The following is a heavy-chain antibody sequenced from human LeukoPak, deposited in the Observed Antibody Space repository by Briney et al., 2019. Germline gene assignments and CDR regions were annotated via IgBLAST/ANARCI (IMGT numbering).Heavy chain of an antibody. CDR3: ARKGLELTPLDY. Sequence: WASVTVSSTASGYTFTSYYMHWVRPAPGQGHEWMGIINPSGGSTSYAQKFQGRVTMTRDTSTSTVYMELSSLRSEDTAVYYCARKGLELTPLDYWGQGTLVTVSS. CDR2: INPSGGST. V-gene: IGHV1-46*01. D-gene: IGHD1-7*01. J-gene: IGHJ4*02. CDR1: GYTFTSYY.